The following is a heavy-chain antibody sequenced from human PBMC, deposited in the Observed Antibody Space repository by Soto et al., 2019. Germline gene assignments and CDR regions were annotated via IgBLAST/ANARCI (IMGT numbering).Heavy chain of an antibody. V-gene: IGHV3-11*06. D-gene: IGHD6-13*01. CDR2: SSSSSSYT. CDR3: ARALAAAGGWFDP. Sequence: CLRFPCVASGCTRRDYDMSWIRPAPGRGLEWVSYSSSSSSYTNYADSLKGRFTISRDNAKSSLYLQMNSLRAEDTAVYYCARALAAAGGWFDPCGQGTLVT. J-gene: IGHJ5*02. CDR1: GCTRRDYD.